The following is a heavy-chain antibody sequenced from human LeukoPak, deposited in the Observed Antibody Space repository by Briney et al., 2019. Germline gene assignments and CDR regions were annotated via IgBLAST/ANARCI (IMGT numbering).Heavy chain of an antibody. J-gene: IGHJ4*02. V-gene: IGHV3-33*01. CDR1: GFTFSSYG. Sequence: GGSLRLSCAASGFTFSSYGMHWVRQAPGKGPEWVAVIWYDGSNKYYADSVKGRFTISRDNSKNTLYLQMNSLRAEDTAVYYCAREYYDFWSGYYFDYWGQGTLVTVSS. CDR2: IWYDGSNK. D-gene: IGHD3-3*01. CDR3: AREYYDFWSGYYFDY.